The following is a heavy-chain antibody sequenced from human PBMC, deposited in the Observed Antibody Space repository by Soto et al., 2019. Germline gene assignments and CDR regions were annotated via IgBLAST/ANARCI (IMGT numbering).Heavy chain of an antibody. J-gene: IGHJ6*02. Sequence: SVKVSCKASGGTFSSYANSWVRQAPGQGLEWMGGIIPIFGTANYAQKFQGRVTITADESTSTAYMELSSLRSEDTAVYYCASIDSSGYYPRSYYYGMDVWGQGXTVTVYS. CDR2: IIPIFGTA. D-gene: IGHD3-22*01. CDR3: ASIDSSGYYPRSYYYGMDV. CDR1: GGTFSSYA. V-gene: IGHV1-69*13.